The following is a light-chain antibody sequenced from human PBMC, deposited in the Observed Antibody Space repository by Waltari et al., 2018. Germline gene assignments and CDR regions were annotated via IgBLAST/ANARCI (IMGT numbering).Light chain of an antibody. CDR3: SSYISSSTLEL. V-gene: IGLV2-14*03. Sequence: QSALTQPASVSGSPGQSITISCTGTSSDVGAYNYVSWYQQHPGKAPKPMIFDVSNRPTGVSNRFSGSKYGNTASLTISGLQAEDEADYYCSSYISSSTLELFGGGTSLTVL. CDR2: DVS. J-gene: IGLJ2*01. CDR1: SSDVGAYNY.